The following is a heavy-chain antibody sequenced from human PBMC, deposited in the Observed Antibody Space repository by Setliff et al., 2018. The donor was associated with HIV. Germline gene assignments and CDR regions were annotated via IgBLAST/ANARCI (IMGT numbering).Heavy chain of an antibody. CDR1: GFTFRNAW. V-gene: IGHV3-15*01. Sequence: GGSLRLSCAASGFTFRNAWMNWVRQAPGKGLECVGRIKSKGDGGTTDFAASVRGRFTISRDDSKNTLYLQMDSLRTEDTAVYYCARDRGWEVGTTSDFDYWGQGTLVTVSS. D-gene: IGHD1-26*01. CDR3: ARDRGWEVGTTSDFDY. J-gene: IGHJ4*02. CDR2: IKSKGDGGTT.